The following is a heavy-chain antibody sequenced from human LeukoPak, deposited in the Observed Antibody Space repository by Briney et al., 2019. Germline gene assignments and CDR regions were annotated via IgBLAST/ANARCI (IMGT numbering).Heavy chain of an antibody. D-gene: IGHD2/OR15-2a*01. Sequence: GGSLRLSCAASGFTFSTVAMTWVRQAPGKGLEWVSGISGSGVTDYADSVKGRFTISRVNSKNTVYLQINSLRAEDTAVYYCAKGSYNCNGNSCPQYYYYMDVWGKGTTVTVSS. CDR1: GFTFSTVA. J-gene: IGHJ6*03. CDR2: ISGSGVT. CDR3: AKGSYNCNGNSCPQYYYYMDV. V-gene: IGHV3-23*01.